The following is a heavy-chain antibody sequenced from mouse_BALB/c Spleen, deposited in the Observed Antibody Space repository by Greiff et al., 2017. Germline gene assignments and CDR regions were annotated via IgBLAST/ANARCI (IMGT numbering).Heavy chain of an antibody. CDR3: ARDYDEAWFAY. CDR2: IDPANGNT. J-gene: IGHJ3*01. D-gene: IGHD2-4*01. Sequence: EVQLQQSGAELVKPGASVKLSCTASGFNIKDTYMHWVKQRPEQGLEWIGRIDPANGNTKYDPKFQGKATITADTSSNTAYLQLSSLTSEDTAVYYCARDYDEAWFAYWGQGTLVTVSA. CDR1: GFNIKDTY. V-gene: IGHV14-3*02.